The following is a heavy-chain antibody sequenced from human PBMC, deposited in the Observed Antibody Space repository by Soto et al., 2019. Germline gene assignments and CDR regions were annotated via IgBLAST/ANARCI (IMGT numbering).Heavy chain of an antibody. CDR3: ARQIYDSDTGPNFQYYFDS. Sequence: GESLKISCKASGYTFTSYWIVWVRQMTGKGLEWMGSIDPSDSYSTLSPSFQGHVTLSADRSISTVFLQWSSLRASDTAMYYCARQIYDSDTGPNFQYYFDSWGQGTPVTVSS. V-gene: IGHV5-10-1*01. D-gene: IGHD3-22*01. CDR1: GYTFTSYW. CDR2: IDPSDSYS. J-gene: IGHJ4*02.